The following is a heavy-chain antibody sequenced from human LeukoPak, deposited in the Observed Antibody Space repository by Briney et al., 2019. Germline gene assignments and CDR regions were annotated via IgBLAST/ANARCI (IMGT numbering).Heavy chain of an antibody. CDR2: ISYDGSNK. J-gene: IGHJ4*02. D-gene: IGHD6-13*01. V-gene: IGHV3-30-3*01. CDR3: ARDGQRYSSRGTYYFDY. Sequence: GGSLRLSCAASGFTFSSYAMHWVRQAPGKGLEWVAVISYDGSNKYYADSVKGRFTISRDNSKNTLYLQMNSLRAEDTAVYYCARDGQRYSSRGTYYFDYWGQGTLVTVSS. CDR1: GFTFSSYA.